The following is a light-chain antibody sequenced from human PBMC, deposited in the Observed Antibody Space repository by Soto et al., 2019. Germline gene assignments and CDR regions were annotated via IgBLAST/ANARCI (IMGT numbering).Light chain of an antibody. CDR3: QHYNSYSEA. CDR2: DAS. CDR1: RSISYW. V-gene: IGKV1-5*01. Sequence: DIQVTQSPSSLSPSLGDRVTITCRASRSISYWLAWYQQKPGKAPELLIFDASNLESGVPSRFSGSGSGTEFTLTISSLQPDDFATYYCQHYNSYSEAFGQGTKVDI. J-gene: IGKJ1*01.